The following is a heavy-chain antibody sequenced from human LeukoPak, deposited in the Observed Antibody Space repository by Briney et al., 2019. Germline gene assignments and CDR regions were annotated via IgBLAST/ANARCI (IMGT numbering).Heavy chain of an antibody. CDR2: ISYSGST. Sequence: KPSETLSLTCTVSGGSISSYYWSWVRQPPGKGLEWIGYISYSGSTSNNPSLKSRVTISVDTSKNQFSLKMTSVTAADTAVYYCARGPKYGDVWGQGTVVTVSS. V-gene: IGHV4-59*01. CDR1: GGSISSYY. CDR3: ARGPKYGDV. J-gene: IGHJ3*01. D-gene: IGHD2-8*01.